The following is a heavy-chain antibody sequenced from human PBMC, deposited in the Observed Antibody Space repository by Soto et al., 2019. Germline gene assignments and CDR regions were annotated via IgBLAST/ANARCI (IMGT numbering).Heavy chain of an antibody. D-gene: IGHD2-2*02. V-gene: IGHV1-2*02. CDR3: ARDQFVVPAAILYYYYYYGMDV. CDR2: INPNSGGT. Sequence: GASVKVSCKASGYTFTGYYMHWVRQAPGQGLEGMGWINPNSGGTNYAQKFQGRVTMTRDTSISTAYMELSRLRSDDSAVYYCARDQFVVPAAILYYYYYYGMDVWGQGTTVTVSS. J-gene: IGHJ6*02. CDR1: GYTFTGYY.